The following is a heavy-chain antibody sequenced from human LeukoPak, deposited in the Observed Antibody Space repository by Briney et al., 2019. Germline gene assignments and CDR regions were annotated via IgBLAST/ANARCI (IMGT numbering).Heavy chain of an antibody. J-gene: IGHJ6*02. CDR2: ISNDGSKK. Sequence: GGSLRLSCAASGFTFSSYGMHWVRQAPGKGLDWVAVISNDGSKKYYADSVKGRFTISRDNAKNSLYLQMSSLRAEDTAVYYCARSRITPYYYYGMDVWGQGTTVTVSS. V-gene: IGHV3-30*03. D-gene: IGHD4-23*01. CDR3: ARSRITPYYYYGMDV. CDR1: GFTFSSYG.